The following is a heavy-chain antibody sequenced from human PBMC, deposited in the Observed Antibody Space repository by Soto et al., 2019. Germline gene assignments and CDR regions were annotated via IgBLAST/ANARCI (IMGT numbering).Heavy chain of an antibody. CDR1: GFTFSSYS. Sequence: PGGSLRLSCAASGFTFSSYSMSWVRQAPGKGLEWVSAISGSGGSTYYADSVKGRFIISRDNPKNTLFLQMNSLRVEDTAVYYCARVPLGHCSSNNCRKNPGPLHYWGRGTLVTVSS. D-gene: IGHD2-2*01. V-gene: IGHV3-23*01. CDR3: ARVPLGHCSSNNCRKNPGPLHY. J-gene: IGHJ4*02. CDR2: ISGSGGST.